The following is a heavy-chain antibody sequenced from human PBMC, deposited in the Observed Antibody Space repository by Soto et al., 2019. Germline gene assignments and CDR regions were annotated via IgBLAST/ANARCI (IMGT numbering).Heavy chain of an antibody. D-gene: IGHD1-7*01. CDR2: ISGGGGKT. CDR1: GFTFSSYV. Sequence: EVRLLESGGDLVEPGGSLRLSCAASGFTFSSYVMNWVRQAPGKGLEWVSAISGGGGKTYYADSVKGRFTISRDNSKNTVSLQMNSLRGEDTAVYYCAKVPSTPNFGDVWGHGTTVTVSS. J-gene: IGHJ6*02. V-gene: IGHV3-23*01. CDR3: AKVPSTPNFGDV.